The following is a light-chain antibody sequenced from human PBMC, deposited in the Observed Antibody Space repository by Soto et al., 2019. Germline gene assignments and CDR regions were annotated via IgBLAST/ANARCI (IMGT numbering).Light chain of an antibody. CDR1: QSVSSY. V-gene: IGKV3-11*01. Sequence: EIVLTQSPATLSLSPGERATLSCMDSQSVSSYLAWYQQKPGQAPRLLLSGASKRATGIPDRFSGSGSGTDFTLTINRLEPEDFAVYYCQQYSFMWTFGQGTKVDIK. CDR2: GAS. J-gene: IGKJ1*01. CDR3: QQYSFMWT.